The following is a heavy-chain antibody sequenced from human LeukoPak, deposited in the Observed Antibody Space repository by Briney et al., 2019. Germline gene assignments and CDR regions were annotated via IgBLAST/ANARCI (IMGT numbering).Heavy chain of an antibody. Sequence: GASVKVSCKASGYTFTGYYMHWVRQAPRQGLEWMGWINPNSGGTNYAQKFQGRVTMTRDTSISTAYMELSRLRSDDTAVYYCARGYSSGGKGWFDPWGQGTLVTVSS. CDR1: GYTFTGYY. J-gene: IGHJ5*02. CDR2: INPNSGGT. CDR3: ARGYSSGGKGWFDP. V-gene: IGHV1-2*02. D-gene: IGHD6-19*01.